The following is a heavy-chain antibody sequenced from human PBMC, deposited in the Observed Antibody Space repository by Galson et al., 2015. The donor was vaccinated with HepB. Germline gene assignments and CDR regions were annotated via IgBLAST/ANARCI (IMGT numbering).Heavy chain of an antibody. J-gene: IGHJ4*02. V-gene: IGHV1-18*01. CDR2: IRPYNGNT. Sequence: SVKVSCKASGYTFTNYIINWVRQAPGQGLEWMGWIRPYNGNTNYAQRLQGRVTMTTDTSTSTSYMELRSPTSDDTAVYYCATVVTWGQGTLVTVSS. CDR3: ATVVT. D-gene: IGHD4-23*01. CDR1: GYTFTNYI.